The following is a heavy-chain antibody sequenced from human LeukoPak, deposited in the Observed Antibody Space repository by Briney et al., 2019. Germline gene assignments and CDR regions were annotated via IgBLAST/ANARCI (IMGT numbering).Heavy chain of an antibody. CDR3: AGSGSYYNYFDY. CDR2: IRSKANNYAT. D-gene: IGHD3-10*01. J-gene: IGHJ4*02. V-gene: IGHV3-73*01. CDR1: GFTFSGSA. Sequence: GGSLRLSCAASGFTFSGSAMHWVRQASGTGLEWVGRIRSKANNYATAYAASVKGRFTISRDDSKNTAYLQMNSLRAEDTAVYYCAGSGSYYNYFDYWGQGTLVTVSS.